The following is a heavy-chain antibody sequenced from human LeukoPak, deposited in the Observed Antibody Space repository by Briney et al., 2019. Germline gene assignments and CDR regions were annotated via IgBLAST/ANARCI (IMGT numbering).Heavy chain of an antibody. J-gene: IGHJ4*02. CDR2: ISSSSSYI. CDR3: ARGGASSYYDSSGYPDY. Sequence: GGSLRLSCAASGFTFSSYSMNWVRQAPGKGLEWVSSISSSSSYIYYADSVKGRFTISRDNAKNSLYLQMNSLRAEDTAVYYCARGGASSYYDSSGYPDYWGQGTLVTVSS. V-gene: IGHV3-21*01. D-gene: IGHD3-22*01. CDR1: GFTFSSYS.